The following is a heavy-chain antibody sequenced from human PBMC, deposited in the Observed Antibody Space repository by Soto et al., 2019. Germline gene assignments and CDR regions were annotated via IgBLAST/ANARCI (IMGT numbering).Heavy chain of an antibody. Sequence: EVQLVESGGGLIQPEGSLRLSCAASGFTVSSNYMSWVRQAPGKGLEWVSVIYSSGNTYYADSVKGRFTISRDNSKNTLYLQMNSLRAEDTAVYYCERNMYYYGSGSGAFPHFDYWGQGTLVTVSS. J-gene: IGHJ4*02. CDR1: GFTVSSNY. CDR2: IYSSGNT. D-gene: IGHD3-10*01. CDR3: ERNMYYYGSGSGAFPHFDY. V-gene: IGHV3-53*01.